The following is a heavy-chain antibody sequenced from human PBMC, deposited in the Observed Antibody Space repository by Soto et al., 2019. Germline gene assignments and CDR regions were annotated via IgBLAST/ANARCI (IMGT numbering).Heavy chain of an antibody. CDR2: ISSNGGST. Sequence: GGSLRRSCAASGFTFSSYAMHWVRQAPGKGLEYVSAISSNGGSTYYANSVKGRFTISRDNSKNTLYLQMGSLRAEDMAVYYCARGPGYYFDYWGQGTLVTVS. J-gene: IGHJ4*02. CDR3: ARGPGYYFDY. V-gene: IGHV3-64*01. CDR1: GFTFSSYA.